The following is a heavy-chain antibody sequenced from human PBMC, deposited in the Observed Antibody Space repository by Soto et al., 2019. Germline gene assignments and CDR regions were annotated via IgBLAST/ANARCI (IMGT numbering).Heavy chain of an antibody. J-gene: IGHJ6*02. V-gene: IGHV1-18*01. CDR2: ISAYNGNT. D-gene: IGHD6-13*01. Sequence: QVQLVQSGAEVKKPGASVKVSCKASGYTFTSYGISWVRQAPGQGLEWMGWISAYNGNTNYAQKLQGRVTMTTDTXTXRXSMEVRSLRSDDRAVYYCASAGGIAAAAKRYYGMDVWGQGTTVTVSS. CDR3: ASAGGIAAAAKRYYGMDV. CDR1: GYTFTSYG.